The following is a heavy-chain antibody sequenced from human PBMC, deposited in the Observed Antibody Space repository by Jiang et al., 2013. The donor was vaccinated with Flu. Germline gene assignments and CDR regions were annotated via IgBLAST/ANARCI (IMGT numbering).Heavy chain of an antibody. CDR3: ARDTYFRGTLFDY. D-gene: IGHD2-15*01. CDR1: GYTFTTYA. V-gene: IGHV7-4-1*01. CDR2: INTNTGNP. Sequence: QSGSELKKPGASVKVSCKASGYTFTTYAINWVRQAPGQGLEWMGWINTNTGNPTYAQGFTGRYAFSLDTSVSTAYLQIYSLKAEDTAVYYCARDTYFRGTLFDYWGQGTLVTVSS. J-gene: IGHJ4*02.